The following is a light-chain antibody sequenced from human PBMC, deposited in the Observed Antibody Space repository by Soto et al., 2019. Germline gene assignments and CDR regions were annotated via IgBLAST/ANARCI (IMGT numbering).Light chain of an antibody. V-gene: IGKV3-15*01. CDR1: QSVSSN. CDR3: QQYNKWPAYT. J-gene: IGKJ2*01. Sequence: EIVMTQSPANLSVSPGERATLSCRASQSVSSNLAWYQQKPGQGPRLLIYGASTRATSIPARFSGSGSGTEFTLTINSLQSEDFTFYYCQQYNKWPAYTFGQGNKLEIK. CDR2: GAS.